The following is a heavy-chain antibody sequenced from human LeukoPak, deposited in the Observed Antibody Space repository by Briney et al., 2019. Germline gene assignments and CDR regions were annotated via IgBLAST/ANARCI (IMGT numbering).Heavy chain of an antibody. CDR3: ARVHYGSGRYFDY. J-gene: IGHJ4*02. D-gene: IGHD3-10*01. Sequence: SVKVSCKASGGTFSSYAISWVRQAPGQGLEWMGGIIPIFGTANYAQKFQGRVTITTDESTSTAYMEVSSLRSEDTAVYYCARVHYGSGRYFDYWGQGTLVTVSS. V-gene: IGHV1-69*05. CDR1: GGTFSSYA. CDR2: IIPIFGTA.